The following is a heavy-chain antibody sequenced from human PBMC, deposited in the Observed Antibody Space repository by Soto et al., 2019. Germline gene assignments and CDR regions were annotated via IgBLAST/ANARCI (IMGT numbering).Heavy chain of an antibody. D-gene: IGHD6-13*01. CDR1: GGTFSSYA. Sequence: SVKVSCKASGGTFSSYAISWVRQATGQGLEWMGGIIPIFGTANYAQKFQGRVTITAYESTSTAYMELSSLRSEDTAVYYCAGGPVAVVGTFVWNWFDPWGQGTLVTVSS. CDR3: AGGPVAVVGTFVWNWFDP. CDR2: IIPIFGTA. V-gene: IGHV1-69*13. J-gene: IGHJ5*02.